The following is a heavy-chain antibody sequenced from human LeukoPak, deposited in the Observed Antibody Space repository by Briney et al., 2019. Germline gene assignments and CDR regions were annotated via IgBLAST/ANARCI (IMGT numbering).Heavy chain of an antibody. CDR1: GYTFTGYY. V-gene: IGHV1-2*02. CDR3: ARDGALDV. CDR2: INPDSGDT. J-gene: IGHJ6*02. D-gene: IGHD3-10*01. Sequence: AASVKVSCKASGYTFTGYYIHWVRQAPGQGLEWMGWINPDSGDTNCAQKFQGRGTLTRDTSISSAYMELSGLISDDTAVYYCARDGALDVWGQGTTVTVS.